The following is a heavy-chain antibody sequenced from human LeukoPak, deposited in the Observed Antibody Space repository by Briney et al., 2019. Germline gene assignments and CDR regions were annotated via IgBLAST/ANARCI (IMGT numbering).Heavy chain of an antibody. CDR2: IYTSEST. V-gene: IGHV4-4*07. CDR1: GGSISSYY. Sequence: PSETLSLTCTVSGGSISSYYWSWIRQPAGKGLEWIGRIYTSESTKYNPSLQSRVTISVDTSKNQLSLKVSSVTAADTAVYYCARGALSSYYGMDVWGHGTTVTVS. J-gene: IGHJ6*02. CDR3: ARGALSSYYGMDV.